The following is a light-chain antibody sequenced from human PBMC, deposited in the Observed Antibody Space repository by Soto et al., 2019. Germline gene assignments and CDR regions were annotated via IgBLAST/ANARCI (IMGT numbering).Light chain of an antibody. CDR1: NSDIGAYNL. V-gene: IGLV2-23*02. Sequence: QSAMTQPASVSGSPGQSITISCTGSNSDIGAYNLVSWYQHHPGKAPKLMISEVIKRPSGVSNRFSGSKSGNTASLTISGLQAEDEADYYGCSYAGSSIFVFGGGTKLTVL. J-gene: IGLJ2*01. CDR3: CSYAGSSIFV. CDR2: EVI.